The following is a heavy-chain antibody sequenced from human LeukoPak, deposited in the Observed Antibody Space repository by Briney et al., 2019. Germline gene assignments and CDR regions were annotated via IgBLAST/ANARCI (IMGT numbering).Heavy chain of an antibody. CDR3: VRDGGGGYNDLDY. J-gene: IGHJ4*02. CDR1: GFTFRSFA. D-gene: IGHD5-24*01. Sequence: GGSLRLSCTASGFTFRSFAMHWVRQAPGKGLGCLAVISYSGTSDHYADPDKGRFTNSRNNDKNTMYMQMTSLTAEDTAVYYCVRDGGGGYNDLDYWGQGTLVTVSS. CDR2: ISYSGTSD. V-gene: IGHV3-30-3*01.